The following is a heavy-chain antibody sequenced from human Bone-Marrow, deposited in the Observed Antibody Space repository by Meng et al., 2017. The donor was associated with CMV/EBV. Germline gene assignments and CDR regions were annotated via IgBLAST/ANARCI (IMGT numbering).Heavy chain of an antibody. CDR1: GGPISSYA. CDR2: IIPIFAIA. D-gene: IGHD2-2*02. CDR3: ARDRTGDCSSTSCYNYYYYYGMDV. Sequence: SVKVSCTASGGPISSYAFTWVRQAPGQGLEWMGGIIPIFAIANYAQKFQGRVTITTDESTSTAYMELSSLRSEDTAVYYCARDRTGDCSSTSCYNYYYYYGMDVWGQGTTVTVSS. V-gene: IGHV1-69*05. J-gene: IGHJ6*02.